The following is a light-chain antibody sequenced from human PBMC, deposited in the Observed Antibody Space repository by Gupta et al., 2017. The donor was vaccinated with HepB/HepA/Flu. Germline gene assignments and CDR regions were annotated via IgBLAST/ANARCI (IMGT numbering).Light chain of an antibody. CDR3: GTWDSSRNVVV. J-gene: IGLJ2*01. CDR1: SSNIGNNY. Sequence: QSVLTPPPSVSAAPGQKVTISCSGSSSNIGNNYVSWYQQLPGTAPKLLIYENDKRPSGIPDRFSGSKYGTSATLTITGLQTGEEADYYCGTWDSSRNVVVFGGGTRLTVL. CDR2: END. V-gene: IGLV1-51*02.